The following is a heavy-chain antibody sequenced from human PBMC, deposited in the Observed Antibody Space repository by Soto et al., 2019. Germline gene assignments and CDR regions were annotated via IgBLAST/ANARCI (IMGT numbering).Heavy chain of an antibody. CDR3: ERDDGPYGMDV. CDR2: IYYSGST. CDR1: GGSISSYY. V-gene: IGHV4-59*01. J-gene: IGHJ6*02. Sequence: SETLSLTCTVSGGSISSYYWSWIRQPPGKGLEWIGYIYYSGSTNYNPSLKSRVTISVDTSKNQFSLKLSSVTAADTAVYYCERDDGPYGMDVWGQGTTVTVSS.